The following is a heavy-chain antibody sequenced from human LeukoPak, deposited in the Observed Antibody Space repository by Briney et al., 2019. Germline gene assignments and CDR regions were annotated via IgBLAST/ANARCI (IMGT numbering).Heavy chain of an antibody. CDR3: ARRSQGAFDI. V-gene: IGHV4-59*01. J-gene: IGHJ3*02. CDR1: GRSFSGYY. Sequence: SETLSLTCAVYGRSFSGYYWSWIRQPPGKGLEWIGYIYFSGSTKYNPSLKSRATISVDTSKNQFSLKLSSVTAADTAVYYCARRSQGAFDIWGQGTMVTVSS. CDR2: IYFSGST.